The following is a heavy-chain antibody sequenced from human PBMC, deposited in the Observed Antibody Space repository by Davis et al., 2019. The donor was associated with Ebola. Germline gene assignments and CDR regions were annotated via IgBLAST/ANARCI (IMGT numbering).Heavy chain of an antibody. CDR2: ISSSGSTI. V-gene: IGHV3-11*01. D-gene: IGHD3-10*01. CDR1: GFTFSDYY. J-gene: IGHJ4*02. CDR3: TRGWEYGSGTDY. Sequence: GESLKISCAASGFTFSDYYMSWIRQAPGKGLEWVSYISSSGSTIYYADSVKGRFTISRDDSKSIAYLQMNSLKTEDTAVYYCTRGWEYGSGTDYWGQGTLVTVSS.